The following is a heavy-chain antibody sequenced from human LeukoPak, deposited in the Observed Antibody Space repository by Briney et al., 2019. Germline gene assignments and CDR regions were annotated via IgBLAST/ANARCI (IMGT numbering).Heavy chain of an antibody. CDR3: ARDSLLRYFDWFPLGMDV. D-gene: IGHD3-9*01. CDR1: GYTFTSYG. V-gene: IGHV1-18*04. Sequence: ASVKVSCKASGYTFTSYGISRVRQAPGQGLEWMGWISAYNGNTNYAQKLQGRVTMTTDTSTSTVYMELRSLRSDDTAVYYCARDSLLRYFDWFPLGMDVWGKGTTVTVSS. J-gene: IGHJ6*04. CDR2: ISAYNGNT.